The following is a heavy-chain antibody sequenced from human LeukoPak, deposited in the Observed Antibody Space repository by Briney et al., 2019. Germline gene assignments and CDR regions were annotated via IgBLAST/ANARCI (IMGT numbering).Heavy chain of an antibody. Sequence: SETLSLTCAVYGGSFSGYYWSWIRQPPGKGLEWIGEINHSGSTNYNPSLKSRVTISVDTSKNQFSLKLSSVTAADTAVYYCARPSGRYYDSSGNELDFDLWGRGTLVTVSS. V-gene: IGHV4-34*01. CDR1: GGSFSGYY. CDR2: INHSGST. D-gene: IGHD3-22*01. CDR3: ARPSGRYYDSSGNELDFDL. J-gene: IGHJ2*01.